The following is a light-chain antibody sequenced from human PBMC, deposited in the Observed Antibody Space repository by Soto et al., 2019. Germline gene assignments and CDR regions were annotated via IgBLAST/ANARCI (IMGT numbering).Light chain of an antibody. CDR3: MQAPQTRPYT. CDR2: LGS. V-gene: IGKV2-28*01. J-gene: IGKJ2*01. CDR1: QSLLQSNGYNY. Sequence: VMTQFPLSLPVTPGESASISCRSSQSLLQSNGYNYVDWYLQKPGQSPQLLIYLGSLRAGGVPDRISGRGSGTDFTLKISRLEAEDVGVYYCMQAPQTRPYTFGQGTKVEIK.